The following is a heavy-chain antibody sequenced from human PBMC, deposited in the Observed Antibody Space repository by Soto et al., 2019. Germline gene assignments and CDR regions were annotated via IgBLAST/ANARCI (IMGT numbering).Heavy chain of an antibody. CDR3: AKDIGSMLSPYYYYYGMDV. Sequence: GGSLRLSCAASGFTFDDYTMHWVRQAPGKGLEWVSLISWDGGSTYYADSVKGRFTISRDNSKNSLYLQMNSLRTEDTALYYCAKDIGSMLSPYYYYYGMDVWGQGTTVTVSS. CDR2: ISWDGGST. D-gene: IGHD2-8*01. J-gene: IGHJ6*02. CDR1: GFTFDDYT. V-gene: IGHV3-43*01.